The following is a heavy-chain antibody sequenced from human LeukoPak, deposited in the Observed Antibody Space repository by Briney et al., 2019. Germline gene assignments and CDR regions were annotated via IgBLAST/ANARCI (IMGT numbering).Heavy chain of an antibody. CDR2: ISASGSAT. Sequence: GGSLRLSCAASGFIFSNYGMNWVRQAPGKGLEWVAAISASGSATYYADSVKGRFTISRDNSKNTLYLQMNSLRAEDTAVYYCVRGGGTDGFDYWGQGTLVTVSS. CDR1: GFIFSNYG. CDR3: VRGGGTDGFDY. D-gene: IGHD5-24*01. V-gene: IGHV3-23*01. J-gene: IGHJ4*02.